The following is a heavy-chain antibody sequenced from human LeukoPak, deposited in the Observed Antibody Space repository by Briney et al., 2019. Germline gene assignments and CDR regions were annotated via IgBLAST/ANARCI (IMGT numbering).Heavy chain of an antibody. V-gene: IGHV1-18*01. D-gene: IGHD3-3*01. CDR3: ARVGGPYYDFWSGYPPYGMDV. CDR1: GYTFTSYG. J-gene: IGHJ6*02. Sequence: ASVKVSCKASGYTFTSYGISWVRQAPGQGLEWMGWISAYNGNTNYAQKLQGRVTMTTDTSTSTAYMELGSLRSDDTAVYYCARVGGPYYDFWSGYPPYGMDVWGQGTTVTVSS. CDR2: ISAYNGNT.